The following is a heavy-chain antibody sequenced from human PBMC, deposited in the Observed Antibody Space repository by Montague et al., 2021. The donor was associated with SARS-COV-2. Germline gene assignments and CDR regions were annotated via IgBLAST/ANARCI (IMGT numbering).Heavy chain of an antibody. V-gene: IGHV4-4*07. D-gene: IGHD3-10*02. J-gene: IGHJ6*02. Sequence: SETLSLTCGVSGGSISSYYWSWIRQPAGKGLEWIGRIYTSGSTNHSPSLKSRVTISVDTSRNHLSLKLTSVTAADTAVYYCASVRRTIGLCCWYHGLDVWGQGTTVTVSS. CDR2: IYTSGST. CDR1: GGSISSYY. CDR3: ASVRRTIGLCCWYHGLDV.